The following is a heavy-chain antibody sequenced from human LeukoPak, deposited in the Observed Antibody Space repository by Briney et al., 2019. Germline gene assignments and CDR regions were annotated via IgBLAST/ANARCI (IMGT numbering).Heavy chain of an antibody. CDR2: ISAYNGNT. CDR1: GYTFTSYG. Sequence: GASVKVSCKASGYTFTSYGISWVRQAPGQGLEWMGWISAYNGNTNYAQKLQGRVTKTTDTSTSTAYMELSSLRSEDTAVYYCARDPGRDGYNTYYYYGMDVWGQGTTVTVSS. D-gene: IGHD5-24*01. CDR3: ARDPGRDGYNTYYYYGMDV. J-gene: IGHJ6*02. V-gene: IGHV1-18*01.